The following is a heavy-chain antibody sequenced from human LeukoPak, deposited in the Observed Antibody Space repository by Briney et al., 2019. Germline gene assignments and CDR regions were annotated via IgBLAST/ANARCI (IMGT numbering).Heavy chain of an antibody. CDR3: ARGITMVRGVELSNWFDP. CDR1: GYTFTSYD. J-gene: IGHJ5*02. CDR2: MNPNSGNT. V-gene: IGHV1-8*01. Sequence: WASVKVSCKASGYTFTSYDINLVRQATGQGLELMGWMNPNSGNTGYAQKLQGRVTMTRNTSISTAYMELSSLRSEDTAVYYCARGITMVRGVELSNWFDPWGQGTLVTVSS. D-gene: IGHD3-10*01.